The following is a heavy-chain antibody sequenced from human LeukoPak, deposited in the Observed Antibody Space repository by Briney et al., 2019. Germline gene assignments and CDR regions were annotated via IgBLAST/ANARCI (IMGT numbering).Heavy chain of an antibody. CDR3: ARLLNNDRSGDPDTFDI. Sequence: PSETLSLTCSVSSASISFHYWSWIRQPPGKGLEWLGFIYYSGTTRYNPSLRGRVTMSADTSKNHFSLKLTSVTAADTAVYYCARLLNNDRSGDPDTFDIWGHGTMVTVSS. CDR2: IYYSGTT. CDR1: SASISFHY. V-gene: IGHV4-59*11. J-gene: IGHJ3*02. D-gene: IGHD3-22*01.